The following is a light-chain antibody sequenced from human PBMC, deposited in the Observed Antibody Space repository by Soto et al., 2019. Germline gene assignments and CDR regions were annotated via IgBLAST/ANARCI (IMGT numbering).Light chain of an antibody. CDR1: QSINNW. V-gene: IGKV1-5*03. CDR3: QQYNDYSWT. J-gene: IGKJ1*01. CDR2: KAS. Sequence: DIQMTQSPSTLSASVGDRVTITCRASQSINNWLAWYQQKPGKAPNLLIYKASNLESGVPSRFSGSGSGTELTLTISSLQPDDFATYYCQQYNDYSWTFGQGTKVEIK.